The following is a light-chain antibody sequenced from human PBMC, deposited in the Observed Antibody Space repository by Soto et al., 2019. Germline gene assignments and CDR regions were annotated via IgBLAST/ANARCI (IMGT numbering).Light chain of an antibody. V-gene: IGKV3-15*01. Sequence: EIVMTQSPATLSESPGERATVSCRASQSVSRNLAWYQQKPGQAPRLLIYGASTRSTGIPARFSGSGSGTEFTLTITSLQSEDFAVYYCQQYNNWLTFGGGTKVEIK. CDR1: QSVSRN. CDR3: QQYNNWLT. J-gene: IGKJ4*01. CDR2: GAS.